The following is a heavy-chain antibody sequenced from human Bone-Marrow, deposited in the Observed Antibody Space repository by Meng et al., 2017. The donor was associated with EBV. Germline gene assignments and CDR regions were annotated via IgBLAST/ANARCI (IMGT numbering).Heavy chain of an antibody. CDR1: GFIFSGYG. CDR3: AKDLSGRFDP. V-gene: IGHV3-30*18. D-gene: IGHD1-14*01. J-gene: IGHJ5*02. Sequence: QRWASGVGVVQPGMSLRLSCAAAGFIFSGYGFCWGRQAPGKGPEWVAIIPSDASHNKYYADSVKGRFTISRDNSKNTLYLQMNSLKIEDTAVYYCAKDLSGRFDPWGQGTLVTVSS. CDR2: IPSDASHNK.